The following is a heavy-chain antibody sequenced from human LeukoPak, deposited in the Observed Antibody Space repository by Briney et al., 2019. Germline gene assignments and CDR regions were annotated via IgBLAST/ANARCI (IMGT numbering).Heavy chain of an antibody. V-gene: IGHV4-4*02. Sequence: PSGTLSLTCAVSGGSISSSDWWSWVRQPPGKGLEWIGKIFHSGTTNYNPSLKSRATISVDKSKNQLSLKVTSVTAADTAVYYCARGPRNYGGRLDYWGQGTLVTVSS. CDR1: GGSISSSDW. J-gene: IGHJ4*02. CDR2: IFHSGTT. CDR3: ARGPRNYGGRLDY. D-gene: IGHD4-23*01.